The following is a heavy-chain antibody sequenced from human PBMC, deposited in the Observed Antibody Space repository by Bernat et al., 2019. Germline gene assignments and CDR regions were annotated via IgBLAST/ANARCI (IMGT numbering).Heavy chain of an antibody. V-gene: IGHV1-8*01. J-gene: IGHJ4*02. CDR3: ARGGRRILWRCDY. CDR1: GYTFTSFY. CDR2: MNPNSGNT. D-gene: IGHD2-21*01. Sequence: QVQVLQSGAAVKKPWASVKDPCKTSGYTFTSFYINWVRQAPGQGLEWMGWMNPNSGNTGYAQKFQGRVTMTRNTSISTAYMEQSSLRSEDTAVYYCARGGRRILWRCDYWCQGFLVSVS.